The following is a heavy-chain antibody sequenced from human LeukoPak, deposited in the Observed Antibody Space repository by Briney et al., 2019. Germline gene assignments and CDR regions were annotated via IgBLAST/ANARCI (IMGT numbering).Heavy chain of an antibody. CDR1: GYTFISYY. CDR3: AREYHASGSYAEGKLDY. CDR2: INPTGGRA. Sequence: ASVKVPCKASGYTFISYYIHWVREAPGQGLEWMGFINPTGGRATYPQKFKGKVTMTRDTSTSTVYMELSSLTSADTAIYYCAREYHASGSYAEGKLDYWGQGTLVTVSS. D-gene: IGHD3-10*01. V-gene: IGHV1-46*03. J-gene: IGHJ4*02.